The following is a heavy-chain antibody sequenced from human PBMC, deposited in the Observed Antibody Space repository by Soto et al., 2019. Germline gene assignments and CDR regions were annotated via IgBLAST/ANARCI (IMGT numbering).Heavy chain of an antibody. D-gene: IGHD6-13*01. CDR2: ISYDGSNK. Sequence: QVQLVESGGGVVQPGRSLRLSCAASGFTFSSYGMHWVRQAPGKGLEWVAVISYDGSNKYYADSVKGRFTISRDNSKNTLYLQMNSLRAEDTAVYYCAKEVIAAAGNHLNWFDPWDQGTLVTVSS. J-gene: IGHJ5*02. CDR3: AKEVIAAAGNHLNWFDP. V-gene: IGHV3-30*18. CDR1: GFTFSSYG.